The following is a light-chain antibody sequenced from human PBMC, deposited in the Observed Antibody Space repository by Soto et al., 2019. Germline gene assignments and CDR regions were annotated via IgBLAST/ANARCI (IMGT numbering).Light chain of an antibody. CDR2: DAS. CDR3: QQYNDWPPIT. Sequence: DILLTQSPFTLSLYPVEIATLSCRASQSVSSNLAWYQQKPGQAPRLLIYDASTRATVIPARFSGSGSGTEFTLTISSLQSEDFAVYYCQQYNDWPPITFGQGTRLEIK. J-gene: IGKJ5*01. V-gene: IGKV3-15*01. CDR1: QSVSSN.